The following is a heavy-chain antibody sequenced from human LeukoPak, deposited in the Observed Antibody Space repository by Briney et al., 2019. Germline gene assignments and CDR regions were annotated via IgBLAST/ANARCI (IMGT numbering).Heavy chain of an antibody. J-gene: IGHJ5*02. CDR2: INPSGGST. V-gene: IGHV1-46*01. D-gene: IGHD2-8*01. CDR1: GYTFTSYY. CDR3: ARAGCCTNGVCPQHWFDP. Sequence: ASVKVSCKASGYTFTSYYMHWVRQAPGQGLEWMGIINPSGGSTSYAQKFQGRVTMTRDTSTSTVYMELSSLRSEDTAVYYCARAGCCTNGVCPQHWFDPWGQGTLVTVSS.